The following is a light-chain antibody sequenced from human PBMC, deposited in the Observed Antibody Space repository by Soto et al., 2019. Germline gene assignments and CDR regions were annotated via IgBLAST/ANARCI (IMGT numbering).Light chain of an antibody. Sequence: QSVLTQPASVSGSPGQSITISCSGTSSDVGSYDHVAWYQQFPGKTPKLMIYEVSNRPSGVSSRFSGSKSGNTASLTISGLQAGDEADYYCSSYRSTGASYVFGTGTKVTVL. V-gene: IGLV2-14*01. CDR2: EVS. J-gene: IGLJ1*01. CDR1: SSDVGSYDH. CDR3: SSYRSTGASYV.